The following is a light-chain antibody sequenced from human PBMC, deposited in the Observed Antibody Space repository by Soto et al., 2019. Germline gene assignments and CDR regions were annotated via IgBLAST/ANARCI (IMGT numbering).Light chain of an antibody. V-gene: IGKV3-20*01. CDR1: QSVSSSY. CDR2: GAS. Sequence: ELAVTQSPSTLSLSPRERATLSCRASQSVSSSYLAWYQQKPGQAPRLLIYGASSRAPGIPDRFSGSGSGTDFTLTISRLEPEDFAVYYCQQYGSSPIAFGQGTRPE. CDR3: QQYGSSPIA. J-gene: IGKJ5*01.